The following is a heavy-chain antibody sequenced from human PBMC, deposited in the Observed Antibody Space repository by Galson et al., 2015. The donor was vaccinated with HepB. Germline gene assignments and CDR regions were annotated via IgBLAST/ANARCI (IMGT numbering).Heavy chain of an antibody. J-gene: IGHJ4*02. D-gene: IGHD3-22*01. V-gene: IGHV3-23*01. CDR2: ISGSGGST. CDR3: AKGLWDSSGHYYPFDN. Sequence: LRLSCAASGFTFSSFAMSWVRQAPGKGLEWVSTISGSGGSTYYADSVKGRFTISRDNSKNTMYLQMNSLTAEDTAVYYCAKGLWDSSGHYYPFDNWGQGTLVTVSS. CDR1: GFTFSSFA.